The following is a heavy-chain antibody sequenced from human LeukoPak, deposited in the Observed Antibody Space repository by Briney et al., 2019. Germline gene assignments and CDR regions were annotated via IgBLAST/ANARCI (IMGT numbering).Heavy chain of an antibody. V-gene: IGHV1-69*13. D-gene: IGHD3-16*02. J-gene: IGHJ6*04. CDR3: ARGDGGYGYPCYYYYYGMDV. CDR1: GGTFSSYA. Sequence: ASVKVSCKASGGTFSSYAISWVRQAPGQGLEWMGGIIPIFGTANYAQKFQGRVTITADESTSTAYMELSSLRSEDTAVYYCARGDGGYGYPCYYYYYGMDVWGKGTTVTVSS. CDR2: IIPIFGTA.